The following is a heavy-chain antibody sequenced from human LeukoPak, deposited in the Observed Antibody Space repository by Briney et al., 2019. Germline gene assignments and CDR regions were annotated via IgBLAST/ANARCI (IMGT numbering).Heavy chain of an antibody. CDR1: GFTFSSYW. CDR3: ARQVPLAYSFGYIPGFDF. CDR2: IKQDGSAK. Sequence: TGGSLRLSCAASGFTFSSYWMSWVRQAPGKGLEWVANIKQDGSAKYYVDSVEGRFTISRDNAKNSLFLQMDSLRAEDTAVYYCARQVPLAYSFGYIPGFDFWGQGTLVTVSS. D-gene: IGHD5-18*01. J-gene: IGHJ4*02. V-gene: IGHV3-7*02.